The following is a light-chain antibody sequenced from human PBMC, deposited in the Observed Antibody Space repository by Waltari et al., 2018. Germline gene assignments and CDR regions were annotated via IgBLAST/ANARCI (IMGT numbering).Light chain of an antibody. J-gene: IGKJ2*01. Sequence: EILMTQSPATLSVSPGERATLSCRASQSISSSLAWYQHKPGQAPRLLIYGASTRATGIPARFSGRGSETDFTLTITSLQSEDFAVYYCKQYKIWPSYTFGQGTKLDI. V-gene: IGKV3-15*01. CDR1: QSISSS. CDR2: GAS. CDR3: KQYKIWPSYT.